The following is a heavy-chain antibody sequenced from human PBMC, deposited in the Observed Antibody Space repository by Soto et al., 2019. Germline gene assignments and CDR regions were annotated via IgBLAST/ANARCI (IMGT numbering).Heavy chain of an antibody. CDR2: IYYSGST. V-gene: IGHV4-39*01. CDR3: AGLLRLRVFAI. Sequence: QLQLQESGPGLVKPSETLSLTCTVSGGSISSSSYYWGWIRQPPGKGLEWIGSIYYSGSTYYNPSHKCRVTISVDASKHQASRRLSSVTAAETAVYYCAGLLRLRVFAIRGQGTMVPVPS. CDR1: GGSISSSSYY. D-gene: IGHD5-12*01. J-gene: IGHJ3*02.